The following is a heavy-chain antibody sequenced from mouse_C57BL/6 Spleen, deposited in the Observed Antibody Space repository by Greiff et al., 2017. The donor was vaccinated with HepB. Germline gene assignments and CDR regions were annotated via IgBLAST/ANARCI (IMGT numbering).Heavy chain of an antibody. CDR1: GFTFSDYY. D-gene: IGHD1-1*01. CDR3: ARRNYGSSRDAMDY. J-gene: IGHJ4*01. V-gene: IGHV5-12*01. Sequence: EVQLVESGGGLVQPGGSLKLSCAASGFTFSDYYMYWVRQTPEKRLEWVAYISNGGGSTYYPDTVKGRFTISRDNAKNTLYLQMSRLTSEDTAMYYCARRNYGSSRDAMDYWGQGTSVTVSS. CDR2: ISNGGGST.